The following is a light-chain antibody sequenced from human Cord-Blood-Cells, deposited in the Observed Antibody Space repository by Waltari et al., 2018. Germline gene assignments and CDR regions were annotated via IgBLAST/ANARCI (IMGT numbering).Light chain of an antibody. CDR3: CSYAGSSTCE. CDR1: SSDVGSYNL. Sequence: QSALTQPASVSGSPGPSITIPCTGTSSDVGSYNLDSWYQQHPGKAPKLMIYEGSKRPSGVSNRFSGSKSGNTASLTISGLQAEDEADYYCCSYAGSSTCEFGGGTKLTVL. CDR2: EGS. V-gene: IGLV2-23*01. J-gene: IGLJ2*01.